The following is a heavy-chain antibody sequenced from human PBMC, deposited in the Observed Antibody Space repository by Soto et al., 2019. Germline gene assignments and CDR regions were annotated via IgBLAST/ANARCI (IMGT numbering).Heavy chain of an antibody. CDR3: TKALPMLRFFNS. CDR1: GGTFSTYV. J-gene: IGHJ4*02. CDR2: FIPVSNRP. D-gene: IGHD5-12*01. Sequence: QIQLVQSGAEMKKPGSSVKVSCKASGGTFSTYVINWVRQAPGQGLEWVGGFIPVSNRPSYAQKLQGRVTISADESSRTAHMELSSLRSDDTAVYYCTKALPMLRFFNSWGRGTLVTVSS. V-gene: IGHV1-69*01.